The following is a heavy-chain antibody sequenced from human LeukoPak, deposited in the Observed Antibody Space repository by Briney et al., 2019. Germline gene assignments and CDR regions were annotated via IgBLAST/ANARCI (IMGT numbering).Heavy chain of an antibody. CDR2: ISSRGSAI. D-gene: IGHD2-15*01. CDR3: ARDIVDDY. V-gene: IGHV3-48*03. Sequence: GGSLRLSCAASGFTFSTYEMNWVRQAPGKGLEWVSYISSRGSAIYYADSVKGRFTISRDNAKNSLYLQMNSLRAEDTAVYYCARDIVDDYWGQGTLVTVSS. CDR1: GFTFSTYE. J-gene: IGHJ4*02.